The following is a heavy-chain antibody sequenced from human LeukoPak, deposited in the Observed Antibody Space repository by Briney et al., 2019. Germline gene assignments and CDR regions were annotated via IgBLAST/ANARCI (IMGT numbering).Heavy chain of an antibody. V-gene: IGHV1-46*01. CDR2: INPTGSTA. Sequence: ASVKVSCKSSGYTFTRNYMHWVRQAPGQGLEWVGLINPTGSTAWSAQKFQGRVTITADKSTSTAYMELSSLRSEDTAVYYCARLESYYYDSSGYPVDYWGQGTLVTVSS. CDR3: ARLESYYYDSSGYPVDY. CDR1: GYTFTRNY. D-gene: IGHD3-22*01. J-gene: IGHJ4*02.